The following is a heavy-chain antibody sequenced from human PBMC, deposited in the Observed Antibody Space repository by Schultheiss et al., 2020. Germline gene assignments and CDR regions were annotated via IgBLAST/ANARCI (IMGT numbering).Heavy chain of an antibody. V-gene: IGHV3-48*04. CDR2: ISSSGSTI. CDR3: ARDGTVTRERYFDY. J-gene: IGHJ4*02. Sequence: GESLKITCAASGFTFSNAWMNWVRQAPGKGLEWVSYISSSGSTIYYADSVKGRFTISRDNAKNTLYLQMNSLRAEDTAFYYCARDGTVTRERYFDYWGQGTLVTVSS. D-gene: IGHD4-17*01. CDR1: GFTFSNAW.